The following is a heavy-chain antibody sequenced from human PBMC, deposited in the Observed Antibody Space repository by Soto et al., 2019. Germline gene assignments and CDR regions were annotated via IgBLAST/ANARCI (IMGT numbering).Heavy chain of an antibody. CDR3: AKRGQQLADYFDY. CDR2: ISYDGSNK. CDR1: GFTFSSYG. Sequence: GGSLRLSCAASGFTFSSYGMHWVRQAPGKGLEWVAVISYDGSNKYYADSVKGRFTISRDNSKNTLYLQMNSLRAEDTAVYYCAKRGQQLADYFDYWGQGTLVTVSS. V-gene: IGHV3-30*18. D-gene: IGHD6-13*01. J-gene: IGHJ4*02.